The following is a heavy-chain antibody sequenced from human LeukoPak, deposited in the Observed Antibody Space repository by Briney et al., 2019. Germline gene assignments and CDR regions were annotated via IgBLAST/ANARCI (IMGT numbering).Heavy chain of an antibody. CDR3: ARVHYDYVWGSYPIDP. CDR2: IYYSGST. D-gene: IGHD3-16*02. CDR1: GGSISSYY. V-gene: IGHV4-39*01. Sequence: SETLSLTCTVSGGSISSYYWGWIRQPPGKGLEWIWSIYYSGSTYYNPSLKSRVTISVDTSKNQFSLKLSSVTAADTAVYYCARVHYDYVWGSYPIDPWGQGTLVTVSS. J-gene: IGHJ5*02.